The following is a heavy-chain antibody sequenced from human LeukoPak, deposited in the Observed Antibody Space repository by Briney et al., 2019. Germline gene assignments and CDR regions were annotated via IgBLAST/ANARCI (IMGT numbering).Heavy chain of an antibody. CDR3: AKDREYQLLSVN. Sequence: GGSLRLSCAASGFTFSSYAMSWVRQAPGEGLEWVAAISGSGGSTYYADSVKGWFTISRDNSKNTLYLQMNSLRAEDTAVYYCAKDREYQLLSVNWGQGTLVTVSS. CDR1: GFTFSSYA. V-gene: IGHV3-23*01. D-gene: IGHD2-2*01. J-gene: IGHJ4*02. CDR2: ISGSGGST.